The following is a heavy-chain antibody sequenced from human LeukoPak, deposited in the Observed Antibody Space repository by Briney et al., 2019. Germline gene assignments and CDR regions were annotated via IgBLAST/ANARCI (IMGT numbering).Heavy chain of an antibody. CDR3: ARHAESGSDRFDY. J-gene: IGHJ4*02. CDR1: GGSINSYY. V-gene: IGHV4-59*08. CDR2: IYHRGST. Sequence: PSETLSLTCTVSGGSINSYYWSWIRQPPGKGLEWIGYIYHRGSTNYNSSLKSRVSISVDTSKNQFYLKLSSVTAADTAVYYCARHAESGSDRFDYWGQGTLVTVSS. D-gene: IGHD5-12*01.